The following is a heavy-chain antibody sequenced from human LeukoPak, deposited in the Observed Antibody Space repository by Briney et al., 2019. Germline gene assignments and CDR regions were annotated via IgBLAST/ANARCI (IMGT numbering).Heavy chain of an antibody. CDR1: GGSVSSVSYY. J-gene: IGHJ4*02. CDR2: IYYSGST. D-gene: IGHD4-11*01. CDR3: ARSNYDDYSNYGRFDY. V-gene: IGHV4-61*01. Sequence: SETLSLTCTVSGGSVSSVSYYWSWIRQPPGKGLEWMGYIYYSGSTNYNPSLKSRVTISVDTSKNQFSLKLSSVTAADTAVYYCARSNYDDYSNYGRFDYWGQGTLVTVSS.